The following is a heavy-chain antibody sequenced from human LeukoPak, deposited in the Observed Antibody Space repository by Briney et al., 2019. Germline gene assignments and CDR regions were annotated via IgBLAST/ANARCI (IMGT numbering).Heavy chain of an antibody. CDR1: GFTFDDYG. CDR2: INWNGGST. J-gene: IGHJ5*02. Sequence: PGGSLRLSCAASGFTFDDYGMSWVRHAPGKGLEWVSGINWNGGSTGYADSVKGRFTISRDNAKNSLYLQMNSLRAEDTALYHCARADSYYYGSGGFDPWGQRTLVTVSS. V-gene: IGHV3-20*01. D-gene: IGHD3-10*01. CDR3: ARADSYYYGSGGFDP.